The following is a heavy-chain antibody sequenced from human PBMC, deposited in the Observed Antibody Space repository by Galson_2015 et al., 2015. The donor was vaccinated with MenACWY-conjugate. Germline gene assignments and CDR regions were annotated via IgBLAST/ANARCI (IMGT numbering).Heavy chain of an antibody. CDR3: TRGNDVYGRCLP. D-gene: IGHD5/OR15-5a*01. CDR1: GFTFNQYW. CDR2: ISPDGSVT. Sequence: SLRLSCAASGFTFNQYWMHWVRQAPGKGLVWVSRISPDGSVTNYADSVKGRFTLSRDNAKNTLYLQMNSLRGDDTAVYYCTRGNDVYGRCLPWGQGTLLTVP. J-gene: IGHJ5*02. V-gene: IGHV3-74*01.